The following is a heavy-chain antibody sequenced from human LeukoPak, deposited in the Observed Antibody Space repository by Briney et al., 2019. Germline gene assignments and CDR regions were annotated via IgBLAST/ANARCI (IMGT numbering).Heavy chain of an antibody. CDR1: GGTFSSYA. CDR3: ARVYDDGAYFDY. D-gene: IGHD1-1*01. J-gene: IGHJ4*02. CDR2: IIPIFGTA. Sequence: ASVKVSCKASGGTFSSYAISWVRQAPGQGLEWMGRIIPIFGTANYAQKFQGRVTITADESTTTAYMELSRLRSDDTAVYYCARVYDDGAYFDYWGQGTLVTVSS. V-gene: IGHV1-69*13.